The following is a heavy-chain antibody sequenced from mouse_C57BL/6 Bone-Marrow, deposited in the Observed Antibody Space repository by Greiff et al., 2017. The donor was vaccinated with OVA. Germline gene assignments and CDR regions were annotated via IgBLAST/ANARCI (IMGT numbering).Heavy chain of an antibody. CDR2: IDPSDSYT. CDR1: GYTFTSYW. D-gene: IGHD1-1*01. CDR3: ARKYYGRDY. J-gene: IGHJ2*01. Sequence: QVQLQQPGAELVRPGTSVKLSCKASGYTFTSYWMHWVKQRPGQGLAWIGVIDPSDSYTNYNQKFKGKATLTVDTSSSTAYMQLSSLTSYDSAVYYCARKYYGRDYWGQGTTLTVSS. V-gene: IGHV1-59*01.